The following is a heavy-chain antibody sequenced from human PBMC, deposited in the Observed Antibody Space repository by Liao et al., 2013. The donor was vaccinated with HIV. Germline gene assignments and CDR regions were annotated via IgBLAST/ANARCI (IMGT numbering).Heavy chain of an antibody. CDR1: GDSISGGNYF. D-gene: IGHD3-10*01. Sequence: QVELQESGPGLVKPSQTLSLSCTVSGDSISGGNYFLNWIRQPAGKGLEWLGRIYTSGNTDYNPSLKSRLTISLDTANNQFSLKLRSVTAADTAVYYCARVRRSGKHNWGQGILVTVSS. CDR2: IYTSGNT. V-gene: IGHV4-61*02. J-gene: IGHJ4*02. CDR3: ARVRRSGKHN.